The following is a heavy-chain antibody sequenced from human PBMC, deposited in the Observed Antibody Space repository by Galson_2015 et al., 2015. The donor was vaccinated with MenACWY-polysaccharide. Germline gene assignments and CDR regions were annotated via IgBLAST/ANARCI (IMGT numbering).Heavy chain of an antibody. J-gene: IGHJ4*02. CDR1: GYTFTAYA. D-gene: IGHD2-8*02. Sequence: SVKVSCKASGYTFTAYAMHWVRQAPGQRLEWMAWINPGNGDTKYSQKFQGRVTITWDTSASTVYMEVSSLTSEDTAVYYCARDTPGYCTAPGCEDFDCWGQGTLVTVSS. CDR2: INPGNGDT. V-gene: IGHV1-3*01. CDR3: ARDTPGYCTAPGCEDFDC.